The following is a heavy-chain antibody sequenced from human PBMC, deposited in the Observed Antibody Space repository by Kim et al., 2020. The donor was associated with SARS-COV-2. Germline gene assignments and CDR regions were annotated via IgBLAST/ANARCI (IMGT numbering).Heavy chain of an antibody. Sequence: SVKVSCKASGGTFSSYAISWVRQAPGQGLEWMGGIIPIFGTANYAQKFQGRVTITADESTSTAYMELSSLRSEDTAVYYCARVGQVITIFGVVSRDNWFDPWGQGTLVTVSS. D-gene: IGHD3-3*01. CDR1: GGTFSSYA. CDR3: ARVGQVITIFGVVSRDNWFDP. J-gene: IGHJ5*02. V-gene: IGHV1-69*13. CDR2: IIPIFGTA.